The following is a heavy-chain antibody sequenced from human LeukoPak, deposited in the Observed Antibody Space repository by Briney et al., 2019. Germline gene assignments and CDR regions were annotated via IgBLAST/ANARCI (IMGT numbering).Heavy chain of an antibody. CDR1: GFTFSNYG. CDR2: IWYGESNK. D-gene: IGHD2-2*01. Sequence: GGSLRLSCAASGFTFSNYGMNWVRQAPGKGLEWVAGIWYGESNKYYADSVKGRFTISRDNSQNTLYLQMNSLRAEDTAVYYCAKGATYCSITSCPDAFDIWRQGTMVTVSS. J-gene: IGHJ3*02. CDR3: AKGATYCSITSCPDAFDI. V-gene: IGHV3-30*02.